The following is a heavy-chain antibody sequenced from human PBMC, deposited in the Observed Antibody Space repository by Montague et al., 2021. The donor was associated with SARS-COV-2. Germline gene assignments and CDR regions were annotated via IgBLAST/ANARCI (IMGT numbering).Heavy chain of an antibody. V-gene: IGHV4-61*09. CDR2: IYTSGST. J-gene: IGHJ6*02. CDR3: ARGPHYDILTSYYKDGMDV. D-gene: IGHD3-9*01. Sequence: TLSLTCTVSGGSISTGSCYWSWIRQPAGKGLEWIGHIYTSGSTNYXPSLKSRVTISVDTSKNQFSLKLSSVTAADTAVYYCARGPHYDILTSYYKDGMDVWGQRTTVTVSS. CDR1: GGSISTGSCY.